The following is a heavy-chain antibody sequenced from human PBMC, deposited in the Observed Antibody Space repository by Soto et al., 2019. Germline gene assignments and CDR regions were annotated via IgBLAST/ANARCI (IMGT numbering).Heavy chain of an antibody. D-gene: IGHD5-18*01. Sequence: GSLRLSCAASGFTFSSYGMHWVRQAPGKGLEWVAVISYDGSNKYYADSVKGRFTISRDNSKNTLYLQMNSLRAADTAVYYCAREWGAYTAMVTDGMDVWGQGTTVTVSS. V-gene: IGHV3-30*03. CDR2: ISYDGSNK. CDR1: GFTFSSYG. CDR3: AREWGAYTAMVTDGMDV. J-gene: IGHJ6*02.